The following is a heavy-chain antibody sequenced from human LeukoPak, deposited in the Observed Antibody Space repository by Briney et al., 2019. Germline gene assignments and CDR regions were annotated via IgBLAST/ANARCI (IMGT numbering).Heavy chain of an antibody. Sequence: GSSVKVSCKASGGTFSSYAISWVRQAPGQGLEWMGGIIPIFGTANYAQKFQGRVTITADKSTSTAYMELSSLRSEDTAVYYCARDRTGVPPFDYWGQGTLVTVSS. D-gene: IGHD3/OR15-3a*01. CDR1: GGTFSSYA. CDR2: IIPIFGTA. CDR3: ARDRTGVPPFDY. V-gene: IGHV1-69*06. J-gene: IGHJ4*02.